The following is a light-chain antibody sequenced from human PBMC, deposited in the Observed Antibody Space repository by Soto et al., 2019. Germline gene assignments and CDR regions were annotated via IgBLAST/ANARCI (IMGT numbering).Light chain of an antibody. CDR2: GAF. V-gene: IGKV1-27*01. Sequence: DIQMTQSPSSLSASVGDRVTITCRASQGISNYLAWYQQKPGKVPTLLIYGAFTLQSGFPSRFSGSGSGTDFTLTISSLQPEDVATYYCQKYNSAPFTFCHGTKVDIK. J-gene: IGKJ3*01. CDR1: QGISNY. CDR3: QKYNSAPFT.